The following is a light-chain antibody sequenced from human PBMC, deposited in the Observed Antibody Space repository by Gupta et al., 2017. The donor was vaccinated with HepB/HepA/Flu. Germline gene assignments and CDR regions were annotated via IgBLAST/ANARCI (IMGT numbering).Light chain of an antibody. J-gene: IGKJ3*01. CDR2: AAS. V-gene: IGKV1-39*01. CDR3: QQSRSMPFT. Sequence: MTQTPSSLSASLGDRVTITCRASQSISTYLNWYQYKPGTVPKLLIFAASMLPDGVPSRFSGSGSGTVFTLAISSLQPDDVATYFCQQSRSMPFTFGHGTTVDL. CDR1: QSISTY.